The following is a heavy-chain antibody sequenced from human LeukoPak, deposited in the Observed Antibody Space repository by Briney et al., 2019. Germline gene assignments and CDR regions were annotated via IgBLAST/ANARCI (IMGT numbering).Heavy chain of an antibody. Sequence: APVKVSCKASGFTFTSSAMQWVRQARGQRLEWIGWIVVGSGNTNYAQKFQERVTITRDMSTSTAYMELSRLRSDDTAVYYCARGLPRTVATRPNWFDPWGQGTLVTVSS. CDR1: GFTFTSSA. CDR3: ARGLPRTVATRPNWFDP. D-gene: IGHD5-12*01. V-gene: IGHV1-58*02. CDR2: IVVGSGNT. J-gene: IGHJ5*02.